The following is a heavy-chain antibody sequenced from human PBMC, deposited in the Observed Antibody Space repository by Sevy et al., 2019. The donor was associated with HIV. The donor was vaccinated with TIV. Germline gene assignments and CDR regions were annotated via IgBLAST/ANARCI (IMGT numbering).Heavy chain of an antibody. CDR2: IKQDGSEK. CDR3: ARDKLRFLEWPIGSYYYYGMDV. D-gene: IGHD3-3*01. CDR1: GFTFSSYW. V-gene: IGHV3-7*01. J-gene: IGHJ6*02. Sequence: GGSLRLSCAASGFTFSSYWMSWVRQAPGKGLEWVANIKQDGSEKYYVDSVKGRFTISRDNAKNSLYLQMNSLRAEDTAVYYCARDKLRFLEWPIGSYYYYGMDVWGQGTTVTVSS.